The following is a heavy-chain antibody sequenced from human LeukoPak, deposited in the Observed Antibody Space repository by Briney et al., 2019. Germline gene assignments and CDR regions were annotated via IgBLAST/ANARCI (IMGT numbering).Heavy chain of an antibody. CDR2: ISWNSGSI. D-gene: IGHD2-21*01. V-gene: IGHV3-9*01. CDR3: AKGHSYYYYYMDV. Sequence: GRSLRLSCAASGFTFDDYAMHWVRQAPGKGLEWVSGISWNSGSIGYADSVKGRFTISRDNAKNSLYLQMNSLRAEDTALYYCAKGHSYYYYYMDVWGKGTTVTVSS. J-gene: IGHJ6*03. CDR1: GFTFDDYA.